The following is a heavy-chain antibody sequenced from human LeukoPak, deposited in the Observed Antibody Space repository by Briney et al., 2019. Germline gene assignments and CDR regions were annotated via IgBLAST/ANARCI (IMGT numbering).Heavy chain of an antibody. CDR2: ISSSSSTI. D-gene: IGHD3-10*01. V-gene: IGHV3-48*04. J-gene: IGHJ6*03. CDR1: GFTFSSYS. CDR3: ARVLPYRGSGRYYMDV. Sequence: GGSLRLSCAASGFTFSSYSMNWVRQAPGKGLEWVSYISSSSSTIYYADSVKGRFTISRDNAKNSLYLQMNSLRAEDTAVYYCARVLPYRGSGRYYMDVWGKGTTVTVSS.